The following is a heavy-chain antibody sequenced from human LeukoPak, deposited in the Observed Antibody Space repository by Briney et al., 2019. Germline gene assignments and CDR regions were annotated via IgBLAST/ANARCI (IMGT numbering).Heavy chain of an antibody. J-gene: IGHJ6*02. D-gene: IGHD6-19*01. CDR3: ARRPHTGYSGDWGPHDYYYGMNV. Sequence: KPSETLSLTCTVSGGSISTYYWSWIRQPPGKGLEWIGYIYYTGSTNYNPSLKSRVTISVDTSRNQFSLKLSPVTAADTAVYYCARRPHTGYSGDWGPHDYYYGMNVWGQGTTATVSS. V-gene: IGHV4-59*08. CDR2: IYYTGST. CDR1: GGSISTYY.